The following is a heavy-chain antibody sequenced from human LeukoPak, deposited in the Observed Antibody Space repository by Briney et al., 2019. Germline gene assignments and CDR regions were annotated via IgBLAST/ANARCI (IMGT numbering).Heavy chain of an antibody. CDR3: ARVPRVAAAGTVRYGMDV. V-gene: IGHV4-34*01. J-gene: IGHJ6*02. CDR2: INHSGST. Sequence: SETLSLTCTVSGGSISTYYWSWIRQPPGKGLEWIGEINHSGSTNYNPSLRSRVTISVDTSKNQFPLKLSSVTAADTAVYYCARVPRVAAAGTVRYGMDVWGQGTTVTASS. D-gene: IGHD6-13*01. CDR1: GGSISTYY.